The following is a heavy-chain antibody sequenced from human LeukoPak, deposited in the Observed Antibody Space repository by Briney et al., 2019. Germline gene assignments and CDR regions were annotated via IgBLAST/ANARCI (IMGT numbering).Heavy chain of an antibody. D-gene: IGHD3-10*01. Sequence: PGGSLRLSCAASGFTFSSYAMHWVRQAPGKGLEWVAVISYDGSNKYYADSVKGRFTISRDNSKNTLYLQMNSLRAEDTAVYYCAREDYYGSGSYYKYWGQGTLVTVSS. V-gene: IGHV3-30*04. CDR3: AREDYYGSGSYYKY. J-gene: IGHJ4*02. CDR1: GFTFSSYA. CDR2: ISYDGSNK.